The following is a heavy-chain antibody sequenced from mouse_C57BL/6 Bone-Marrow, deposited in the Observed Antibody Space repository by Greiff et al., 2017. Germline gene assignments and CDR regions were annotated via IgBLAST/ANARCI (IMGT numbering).Heavy chain of an antibody. CDR3: ARERLGREWFAY. D-gene: IGHD4-1*01. Sequence: QVQLQQPGAELVKPGASVKLSCKASGYTFTSYWMHWVKQRPGQGLEWIGMIHPNSGSTNYNEKFKSKATLTVDKSSSTAYMQLSSRTSEDSAVYDCARERLGREWFAYWGQGTLVTVSA. CDR2: IHPNSGST. CDR1: GYTFTSYW. V-gene: IGHV1-64*01. J-gene: IGHJ3*01.